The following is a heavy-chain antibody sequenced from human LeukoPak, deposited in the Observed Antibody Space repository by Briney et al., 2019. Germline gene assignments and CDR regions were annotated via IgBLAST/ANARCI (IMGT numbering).Heavy chain of an antibody. CDR3: AKVWGRYFDY. J-gene: IGHJ4*02. CDR1: GFTFSTSA. V-gene: IGHV3-23*01. Sequence: GGSLRLSCAATGFTFSTSAMSWVRQAPGKGLEWVSTLSASGGDTNYADSVNGRFTISRDNSKNTLYLQMNSLRAEDTAVYYCAKVWGRYFDYWGQGTLVTVSS. D-gene: IGHD7-27*01. CDR2: LSASGGDT.